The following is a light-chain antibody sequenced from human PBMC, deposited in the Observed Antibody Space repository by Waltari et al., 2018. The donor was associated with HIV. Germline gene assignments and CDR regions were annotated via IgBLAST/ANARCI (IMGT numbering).Light chain of an antibody. Sequence: QSALTQPRSVSGSPGQSVTISCTGTSSDVGDYNYVSWYQQHPGKAHKPMIFDVNKLAAGVPDRFSGSKSGDTASLTISGLHAEDEADYYCCSYADKYTWVFGGGTKLTVL. CDR2: DVN. V-gene: IGLV2-11*01. J-gene: IGLJ3*02. CDR3: CSYADKYTWV. CDR1: SSDVGDYNY.